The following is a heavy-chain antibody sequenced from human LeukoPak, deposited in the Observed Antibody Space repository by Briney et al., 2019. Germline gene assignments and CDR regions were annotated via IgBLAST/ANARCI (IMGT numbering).Heavy chain of an antibody. J-gene: IGHJ4*02. CDR3: ARSIAAAEPFDF. V-gene: IGHV4-4*07. D-gene: IGHD6-13*01. Sequence: PSETLSPTCTVSGVSISTYYWSWIRQPAGKGLEWIGRMYTSGSTNYNPSLKSRVTMSVDTSKNQFSLKLSSVTAADTAVYYCARSIAAAEPFDFWGQGTLVTVSS. CDR1: GVSISTYY. CDR2: MYTSGST.